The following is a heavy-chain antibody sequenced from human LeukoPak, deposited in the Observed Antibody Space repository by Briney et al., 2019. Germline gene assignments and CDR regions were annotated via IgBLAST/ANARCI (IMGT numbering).Heavy chain of an antibody. V-gene: IGHV5-51*01. CDR2: IYPGDSDT. CDR1: GFSFTNYW. CDR3: TMVPGYCSGGSCHYPYGMDV. J-gene: IGHJ6*02. Sequence: GESLKISCKASGFSFTNYWIGWVRQMPGKGLEWMGIIYPGDSDTRYSPSFQGQVTISADKSISTAYLQWSSLKASDTAMYYCTMVPGYCSGGSCHYPYGMDVWGQGTTVTVSS. D-gene: IGHD2-15*01.